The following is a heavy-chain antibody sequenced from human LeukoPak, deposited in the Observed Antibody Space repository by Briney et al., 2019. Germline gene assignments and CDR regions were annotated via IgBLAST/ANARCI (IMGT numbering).Heavy chain of an antibody. CDR1: GFTFSGYG. CDR2: IWYDGSNK. CDR3: AKKRRAVADEPYYFDY. Sequence: GGSLRLPCAASGFTFSGYGMHWVRQAPGKGLEWVAVIWYDGSNKYYGDSVKGRFTISRDNSKKTLYLQMNSLRAEDTAVYYCAKKRRAVADEPYYFDYWGQGTLVPVSS. D-gene: IGHD6-19*01. V-gene: IGHV3-33*06. J-gene: IGHJ4*02.